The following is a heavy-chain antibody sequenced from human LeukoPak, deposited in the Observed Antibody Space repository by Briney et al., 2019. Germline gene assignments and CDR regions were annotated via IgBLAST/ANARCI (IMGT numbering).Heavy chain of an antibody. CDR3: ATAPGGGSGSGYGMDV. CDR1: GGTFSSYA. Sequence: GSSVKVSCKASGGTFSSYAISWVRQAPGQGLEWMGGIIPIFGTANYAQKFQGRVTITADKSTSTAYTELSSLRSEDTAVYYCATAPGGGSGSGYGMDVWGKGTTVTVSS. V-gene: IGHV1-69*06. CDR2: IIPIFGTA. D-gene: IGHD3-10*01. J-gene: IGHJ6*04.